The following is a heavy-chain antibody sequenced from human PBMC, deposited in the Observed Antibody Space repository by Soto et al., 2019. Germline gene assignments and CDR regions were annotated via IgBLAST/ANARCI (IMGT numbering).Heavy chain of an antibody. CDR1: GFTFDDYT. D-gene: IGHD6-19*01. CDR3: AKWHGMAVAGTERALWFDP. J-gene: IGHJ5*02. V-gene: IGHV3-43*01. Sequence: EVQLVESGGVVVQPGGSLRLSCAASGFTFDDYTMHWVRQAPGKGLEWVSLISWDGGSTYYADSVKGRFTISRDNSKNSLYLQMNSLRTEDTALYYCAKWHGMAVAGTERALWFDPWGQGTLVTVSS. CDR2: ISWDGGST.